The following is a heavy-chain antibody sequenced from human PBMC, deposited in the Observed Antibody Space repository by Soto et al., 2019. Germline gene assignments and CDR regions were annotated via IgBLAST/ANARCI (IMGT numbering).Heavy chain of an antibody. Sequence: QVQLQQWGAGLLKPSETLSLTCAVNGGSLTGYYWSWIRQPPGKGLEWIGEIKDGGSTNYRPSLRGPATISSDTSTNQFSLKLNSVTAADTAVYYCARGQEGIVATHWDQGALVTVSS. CDR2: IKDGGST. V-gene: IGHV4-34*01. D-gene: IGHD5-12*01. CDR1: GGSLTGYY. CDR3: ARGQEGIVATH. J-gene: IGHJ4*02.